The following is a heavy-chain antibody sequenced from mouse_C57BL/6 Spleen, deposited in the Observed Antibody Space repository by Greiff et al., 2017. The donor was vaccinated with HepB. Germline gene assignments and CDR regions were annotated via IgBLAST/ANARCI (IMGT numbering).Heavy chain of an antibody. CDR3: SRSPYDYVPYWYFDV. D-gene: IGHD2-4*01. CDR2: IDPANGNT. CDR1: GFNIKNTY. Sequence: EVQVVESVAELVRPGASVKLSCTASGFNIKNTYMHWVKQRPEQGLEWIGRIDPANGNTKYAPKFQGKATITADTSSNTAYLQLSSLTSEDTAIYYCSRSPYDYVPYWYFDVWGTGTTVTVSS. V-gene: IGHV14-3*01. J-gene: IGHJ1*03.